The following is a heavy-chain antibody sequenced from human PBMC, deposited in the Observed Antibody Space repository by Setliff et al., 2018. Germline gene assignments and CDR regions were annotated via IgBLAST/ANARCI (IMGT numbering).Heavy chain of an antibody. Sequence: SETLSLTCTVSGDSISSYYWSWIRQPPGKGLEWIGYIYHNGNTNFNPSLKSRVTMSVDTSKNQFALVLESVTAADTAVYYCARDRSAYSYGLDVWGQGTTVTVSS. J-gene: IGHJ6*01. V-gene: IGHV4-59*01. CDR2: IYHNGNT. CDR3: ARDRSAYSYGLDV. CDR1: GDSISSYY.